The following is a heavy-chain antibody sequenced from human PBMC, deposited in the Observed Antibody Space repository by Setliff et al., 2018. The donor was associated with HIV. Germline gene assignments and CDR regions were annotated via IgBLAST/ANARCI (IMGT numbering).Heavy chain of an antibody. J-gene: IGHJ1*01. D-gene: IGHD3-10*01. CDR2: IYYSGST. Sequence: SSETLSLTCTVSGGSISSSSYDWGWIRQPPGKGLEWIGSIYYSGSTYYNPPLKSRVTISVDTSKKQFSLKLSSVTAADTAVYYCARQSVRGGYYYGSGSYYREYFQQWGQGTLVTVSS. CDR3: ARQSVRGGYYYGSGSYYREYFQQ. V-gene: IGHV4-39*01. CDR1: GGSISSSSYD.